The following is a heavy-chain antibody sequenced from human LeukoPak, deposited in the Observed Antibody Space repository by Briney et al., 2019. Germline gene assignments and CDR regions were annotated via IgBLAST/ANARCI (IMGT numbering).Heavy chain of an antibody. Sequence: ASVKVSCKATGYTFTRYDIKWVRQATGQGSEWMALITANSGNTGYAQKFQRSVTMTMNTSISPAYMELSSLTSEYTAVYYCARTGMTMVPKIDSWGQGTLVTVSS. CDR3: ARTGMTMVPKIDS. V-gene: IGHV1-8*01. D-gene: IGHD4/OR15-4a*01. CDR2: ITANSGNT. CDR1: GYTFTRYD. J-gene: IGHJ4*02.